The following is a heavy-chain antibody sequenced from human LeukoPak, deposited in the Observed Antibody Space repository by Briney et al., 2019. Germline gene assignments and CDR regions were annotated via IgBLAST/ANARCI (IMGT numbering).Heavy chain of an antibody. J-gene: IGHJ4*02. Sequence: SEALSLTCAVYGESFSGYFWNWIRQPPGKGLEWIGEINHSGSTSNHNPSLKSRVTMSVDTSKNQFSLKLSSVTAADTAVYYCARVLYYGSGSDFDYWGQGTLVTVSS. CDR1: GESFSGYF. CDR2: INHSGSTS. D-gene: IGHD3-10*01. CDR3: ARVLYYGSGSDFDY. V-gene: IGHV4-34*01.